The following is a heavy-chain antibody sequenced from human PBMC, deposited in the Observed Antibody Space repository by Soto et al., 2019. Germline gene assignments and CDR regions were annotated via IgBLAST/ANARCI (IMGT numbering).Heavy chain of an antibody. J-gene: IGHJ4*02. D-gene: IGHD6-13*01. CDR2: ISAYNGNT. CDR1: GYTFINYG. Sequence: ASVKVSCKASGYTFINYGTSWVRQAPGQGLEWMGWISAYNGNTNYAQKFQGRVSMTTDTSTNTAYMDLRSLRSDDTAVYFFARDLFGRLPDSNWYSDFWGQGTLVTVSS. V-gene: IGHV1-18*01. CDR3: ARDLFGRLPDSNWYSDF.